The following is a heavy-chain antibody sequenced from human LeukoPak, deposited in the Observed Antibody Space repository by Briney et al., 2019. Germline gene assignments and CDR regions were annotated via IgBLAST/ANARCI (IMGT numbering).Heavy chain of an antibody. D-gene: IGHD3-10*01. CDR3: ARGSGGGSGGYYKDHYYGMDV. J-gene: IGHJ6*02. V-gene: IGHV4-4*07. CDR2: VHISEGT. Sequence: SETLSLTCIVSGDSTNNDYWSWIRQPAGKGLEWIGRVHISEGTNYNPSLKSRVSMSLDTSKGQFSLILSSVTAADTAVYYCARGSGGGSGGYYKDHYYGMDVWGPGTTVTVS. CDR1: GDSTNNDY.